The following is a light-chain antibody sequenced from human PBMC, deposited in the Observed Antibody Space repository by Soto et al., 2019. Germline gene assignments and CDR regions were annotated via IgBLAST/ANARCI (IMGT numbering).Light chain of an antibody. CDR2: AAS. J-gene: IGKJ1*01. CDR3: QKYNSAPRT. Sequence: DIQMTQSPSSLSASVGDRVTITCRASQGISNYLAWYQQKPGKVPKLLIYAASTLQSVVPSRFSGSGSGTDFTLTISSLEPEDVETYYCQKYNSAPRTFGQGTKVEIK. CDR1: QGISNY. V-gene: IGKV1-27*01.